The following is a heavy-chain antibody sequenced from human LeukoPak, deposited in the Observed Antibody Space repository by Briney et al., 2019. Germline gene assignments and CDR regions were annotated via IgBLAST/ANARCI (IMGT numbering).Heavy chain of an antibody. CDR3: AREDRDYYYMDV. CDR2: IIPIFGTA. CDR1: GGTFSSYV. J-gene: IGHJ6*03. V-gene: IGHV1-69*05. Sequence: SSVKVSCKASGGTFSSYVISWVRQAPGQGLEWMGWIIPIFGTANYAQKFQGRVTISTDESTSTAYMELSSLRSEDTAVYHCAREDRDYYYMDVWGKGTTVTVSS.